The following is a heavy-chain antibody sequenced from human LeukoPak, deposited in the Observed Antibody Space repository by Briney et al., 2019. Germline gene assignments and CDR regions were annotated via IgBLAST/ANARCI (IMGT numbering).Heavy chain of an antibody. CDR1: GGSISSYY. J-gene: IGHJ4*02. CDR2: ISYSGST. D-gene: IGHD5-18*01. V-gene: IGHV4-59*12. CDR3: ARTRGYSYGPYYFDY. Sequence: PSETLSLTCTVSGGSISSYYWSWIRQPPGKGLEWIGYISYSGSTNYNPSLKSRVTISVDTSKNQFSLKLSSVTAADTAVYYCARTRGYSYGPYYFDYWGQGTLVTVSS.